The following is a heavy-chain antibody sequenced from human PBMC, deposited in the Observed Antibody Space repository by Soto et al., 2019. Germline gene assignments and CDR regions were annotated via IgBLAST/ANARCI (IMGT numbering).Heavy chain of an antibody. Sequence: QITLKESGPTLVKPTQTRTLTCAFSGFSLNTRGVGVGWIRQPPGKALEWLALIYWDNDKRYSPSLKSRLTLTKDTPNHHVGLMMTDMDPVDTATYYCAHNNYYGSGSGYWGQGTLVTVSS. V-gene: IGHV2-5*02. CDR1: GFSLNTRGVG. J-gene: IGHJ4*01. D-gene: IGHD3-10*01. CDR2: IYWDNDK. CDR3: AHNNYYGSGSGY.